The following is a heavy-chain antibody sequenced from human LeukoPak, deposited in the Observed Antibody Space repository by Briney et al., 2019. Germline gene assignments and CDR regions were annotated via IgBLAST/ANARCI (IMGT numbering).Heavy chain of an antibody. D-gene: IGHD5-18*01. CDR1: GYTFTGYY. Sequence: GASVKVSCKASGYTFTGYYIHWVRQAPGQGLEWMGWINPNSGGTNYAQKFQGWVTMTRDTSISTAYMELSRLRSDDTAVYYCARDYSYGEFDYWGQGTLVTVSS. CDR3: ARDYSYGEFDY. CDR2: INPNSGGT. J-gene: IGHJ4*02. V-gene: IGHV1-2*04.